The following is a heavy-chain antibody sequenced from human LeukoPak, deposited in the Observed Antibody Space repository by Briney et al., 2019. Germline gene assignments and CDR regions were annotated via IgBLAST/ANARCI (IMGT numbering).Heavy chain of an antibody. CDR2: IYTSGST. J-gene: IGHJ4*02. CDR1: GGSISSGSYY. CDR3: TRGWGSGSYYG. Sequence: PSQTLSLTCTVSGGSISSGSYYWSWIRQPAGKGLEWIGRIYTSGSTHYNPSLKSRVTISVDTFKNQFSLKLSSVTAADTAVYYCTRGWGSGSYYGWGQGTLVTVSS. D-gene: IGHD1-26*01. V-gene: IGHV4-61*02.